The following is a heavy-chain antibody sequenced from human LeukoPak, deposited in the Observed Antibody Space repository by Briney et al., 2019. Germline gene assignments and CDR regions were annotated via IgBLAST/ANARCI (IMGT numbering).Heavy chain of an antibody. V-gene: IGHV3-33*01. CDR3: LRALKGIRYFDWLSD. Sequence: PGGSLRLSCAAFGFTFSSYGMHWVRQAPGKGLEWVAVIWYDGSNKYYVDSVKGRFTISRDNSKSTLYLQMNSLRAEDTAVYFCLRALKGIRYFDWLSDWGQGTLVTVSS. CDR2: IWYDGSNK. D-gene: IGHD3-9*01. CDR1: GFTFSSYG. J-gene: IGHJ4*02.